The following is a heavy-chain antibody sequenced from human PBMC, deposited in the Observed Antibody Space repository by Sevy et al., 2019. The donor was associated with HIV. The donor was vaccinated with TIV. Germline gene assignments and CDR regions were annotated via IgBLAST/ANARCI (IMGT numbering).Heavy chain of an antibody. Sequence: ASVKVSCKASGGTFSSYAISWVRQAPGQGLEWMGGIIPIFGTANYAQKFQGRVTITADESTSTAYMELSSLRSEETAVYYCARSNCSGGSCYVGYYYYGMDVWGQGTTVTVSS. D-gene: IGHD2-15*01. CDR1: GGTFSSYA. J-gene: IGHJ6*02. CDR2: IIPIFGTA. CDR3: ARSNCSGGSCYVGYYYYGMDV. V-gene: IGHV1-69*13.